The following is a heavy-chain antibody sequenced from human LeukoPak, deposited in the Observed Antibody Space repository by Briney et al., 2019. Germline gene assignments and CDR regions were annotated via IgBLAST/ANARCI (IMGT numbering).Heavy chain of an antibody. CDR3: ARETNYYDSSGYYYVY. D-gene: IGHD3-22*01. J-gene: IGHJ4*02. Sequence: ASVTVSCTASGYTFTIYGISWVRQAPGQGLEWMGWISAYNGNTNYAQKLQGRVTMTTDTSTSTAYMELRSLRSDDTAVYYCARETNYYDSSGYYYVYWGQGTLVTVSS. V-gene: IGHV1-18*01. CDR1: GYTFTIYG. CDR2: ISAYNGNT.